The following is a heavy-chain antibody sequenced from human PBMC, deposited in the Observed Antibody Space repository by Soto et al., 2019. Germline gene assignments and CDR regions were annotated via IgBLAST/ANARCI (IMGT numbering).Heavy chain of an antibody. CDR2: IDPSDSYT. CDR3: ARTSLRYFDWSPQNAFDI. V-gene: IGHV5-10-1*01. J-gene: IGHJ3*02. D-gene: IGHD3-9*01. CDR1: GYSFTSYW. Sequence: PGESLKISCKGSGYSFTSYWISWVRQMPGKGLEWMGRIDPSDSYTNYSPSFQGHVTISADKSISTAYLQWSSLKASDTAMYYCARTSLRYFDWSPQNAFDIWGQGTVVTV.